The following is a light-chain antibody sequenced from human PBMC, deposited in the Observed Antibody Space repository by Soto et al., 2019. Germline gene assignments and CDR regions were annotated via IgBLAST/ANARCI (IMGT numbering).Light chain of an antibody. CDR3: QQYGSSSWT. CDR1: QSVSGSY. V-gene: IGKV3-20*01. J-gene: IGKJ1*01. Sequence: EIVLTQSPGTLSLSPGERATLSCRASQSVSGSYLAWYQQKPGQAPRLFIYGTSSRATGIPDRFSGSGSGTDFTLTISRLEPEDFAVYYCQQYGSSSWTFGQGTKVDIK. CDR2: GTS.